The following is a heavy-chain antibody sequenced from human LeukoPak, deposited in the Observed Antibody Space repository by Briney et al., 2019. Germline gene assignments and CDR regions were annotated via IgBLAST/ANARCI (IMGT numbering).Heavy chain of an antibody. J-gene: IGHJ4*02. CDR2: ISYDGSNK. CDR1: GFTFSSYG. V-gene: IGHV3-30*03. Sequence: RSLRLSCAASGFTFSSYGMHWVRQAPGKGLEWVAVISYDGSNKYYADSVKDRFTISRDNSKNTLYLQMNSLRAEDTAVYYCATVFEYWGQGTLVTVSS. CDR3: ATVFEY.